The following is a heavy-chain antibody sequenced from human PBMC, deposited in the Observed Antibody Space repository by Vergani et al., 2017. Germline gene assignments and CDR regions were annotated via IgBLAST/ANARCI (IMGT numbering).Heavy chain of an antibody. CDR1: GDIFNNYT. V-gene: IGHV1-69*02. J-gene: IGHJ4*02. CDR3: AGVSPGDNSGWEPFDY. Sequence: QVHLEQSGTEVKKPGSSVKVSCKVSGDIFNNYTVTWVRQAPGQGLEWMGRIIPIIRLATSAQKFQDRLNITGDTSTNTVYMEMNNLRSEDTAVYYCAGVSPGDNSGWEPFDYWGQGTLVTVSS. D-gene: IGHD6-19*01. CDR2: IIPIIRLA.